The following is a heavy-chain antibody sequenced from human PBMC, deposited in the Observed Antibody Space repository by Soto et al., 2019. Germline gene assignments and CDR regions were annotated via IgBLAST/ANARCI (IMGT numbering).Heavy chain of an antibody. CDR3: VRGTRVYYGSGTSLAYYMDV. D-gene: IGHD3-10*01. V-gene: IGHV1-46*02. Sequence: QVRLEQSGADMREPGASVRISCKASGYPFDTHYMHWVRQAPGQGLEWMGIVNPSGGKTFYGQKFQGRVHMTADTSTNTLFLDLSSLNFVDTAVYYCVRGTRVYYGSGTSLAYYMDVWGKGSTVTVSS. CDR1: GYPFDTHY. J-gene: IGHJ6*03. CDR2: VNPSGGKT.